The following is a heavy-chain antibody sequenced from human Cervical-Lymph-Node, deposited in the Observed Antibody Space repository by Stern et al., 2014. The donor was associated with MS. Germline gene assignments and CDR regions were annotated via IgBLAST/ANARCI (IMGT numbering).Heavy chain of an antibody. V-gene: IGHV3-21*01. D-gene: IGHD3-16*01. CDR2: IDSTSTYM. J-gene: IGHJ4*02. CDR1: GFIFRTYS. CDR3: ARHWAGTAFDQ. Sequence: VQLMQSGGGLVTPGESLRVSCATSGFIFRTYSMNWVRQAPGKGLEWVASIDSTSTYMYYADSVKGRFTISRDDAKNSLYLQMTSLRAEDTAVYYCARHWAGTAFDQWGQGTLVTVSS.